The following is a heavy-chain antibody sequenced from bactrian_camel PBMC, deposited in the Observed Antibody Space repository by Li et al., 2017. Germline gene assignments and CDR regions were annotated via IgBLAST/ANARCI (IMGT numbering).Heavy chain of an antibody. Sequence: QLVESGGGLVQPGGSLRLSCSASGFTLSSAWVMWVRRAPGQGLEWVATISKTGGQMSYSESLKGRFTISRDNGKNTVYLQMNSLKPEDTAVYYCVRSYSDYDFGYWGQGTQVTVS. V-gene: IGHV3S25*01. CDR2: ISKTGGQM. J-gene: IGHJ6*01. CDR1: GFTLSSAW. D-gene: IGHD4*01. CDR3: VRSYSDYDFGY.